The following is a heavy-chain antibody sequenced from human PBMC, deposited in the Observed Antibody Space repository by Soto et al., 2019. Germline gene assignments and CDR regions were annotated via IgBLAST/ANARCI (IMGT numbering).Heavy chain of an antibody. D-gene: IGHD6-19*01. Sequence: EVQLVESGGGLVKPGGSLRLSCAASGFTFSNAWMSWVRQAPGKGLEWVGRIKSKTDGGTTDYAAPVKGRFTISRDDSKNTLYRQMNSLKTEDTAVYYCTTEQYSSGWYPGWYFDLWGRGTLVTVSS. CDR1: GFTFSNAW. CDR3: TTEQYSSGWYPGWYFDL. CDR2: IKSKTDGGTT. J-gene: IGHJ2*01. V-gene: IGHV3-15*01.